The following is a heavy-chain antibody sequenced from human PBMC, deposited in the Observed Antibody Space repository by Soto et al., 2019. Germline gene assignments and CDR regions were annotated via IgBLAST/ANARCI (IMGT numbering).Heavy chain of an antibody. CDR3: ARSRSSSHYYYGMDV. J-gene: IGHJ6*02. CDR1: GYSFTSYW. D-gene: IGHD6-13*01. CDR2: IYPGDSDT. Sequence: PGESLKISCKGSGYSFTSYWIGWVRQMPGKGLEWMGIIYPGDSDTRYSPSFQGQVTISADKSISTAYLQWSSLKASDTAMYYCARSRSSSHYYYGMDVRGQAPTVTVSS. V-gene: IGHV5-51*01.